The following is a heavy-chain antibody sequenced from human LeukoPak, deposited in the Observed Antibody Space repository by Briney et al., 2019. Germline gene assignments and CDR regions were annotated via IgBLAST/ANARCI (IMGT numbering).Heavy chain of an antibody. J-gene: IGHJ4*02. V-gene: IGHV3-23*01. Sequence: GGSLRLSCAASGFTFSSYAMSWVRQAPGKGLEWVSAISGSGGSTYYADSVKGRFTISRDNAKNSLYLQMNSLRAEDTAVYYCARETNWNEGDYFDYWGQGTLVTVSS. D-gene: IGHD1-20*01. CDR3: ARETNWNEGDYFDY. CDR1: GFTFSSYA. CDR2: ISGSGGST.